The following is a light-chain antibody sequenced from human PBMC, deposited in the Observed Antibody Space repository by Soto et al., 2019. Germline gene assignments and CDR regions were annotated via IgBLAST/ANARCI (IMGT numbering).Light chain of an antibody. Sequence: DILMAQSPATLFVSLGDRVIISCRASQTVSSWFAWYQQKPGKAPRLLIYNASHLASGVPSRFSGSGSGTDFTLTISGLQSDDSAVYYCQQYNSYSEAFGQGTRLEIK. CDR2: NAS. CDR1: QTVSSW. CDR3: QQYNSYSEA. J-gene: IGKJ5*01. V-gene: IGKV1-5*03.